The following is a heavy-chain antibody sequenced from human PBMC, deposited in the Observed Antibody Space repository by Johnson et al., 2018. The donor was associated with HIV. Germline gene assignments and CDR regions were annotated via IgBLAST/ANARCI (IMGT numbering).Heavy chain of an antibody. CDR3: ARGPIITMIVVPAPGWVHI. V-gene: IGHV3-7*03. Sequence: VQLVESGGGVVQPGGSLRLSCAASGFTFSSYGMHWVRQAPDKGLEWVSNIKQDGGEKYYVASVKGRFTISRDNAKNSLYLQLNSLGAEDMAVYFCARGPIITMIVVPAPGWVHIWGQGTMVTVSS. CDR1: GFTFSSYG. CDR2: IKQDGGEK. J-gene: IGHJ3*02. D-gene: IGHD3-22*01.